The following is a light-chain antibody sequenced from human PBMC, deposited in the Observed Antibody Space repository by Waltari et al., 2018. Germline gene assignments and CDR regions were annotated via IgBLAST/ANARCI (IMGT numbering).Light chain of an antibody. V-gene: IGLV2-14*01. J-gene: IGLJ2*01. CDR3: SSYTRHETGI. CDR2: AVN. Sequence: QSALTQPASVSGSPGQSITISCTGTSSDVGGYNFVSWYQQHPGKVPKLIIYAVNNPPSVFSHRFSGSKSGNTASLTISGLQAEDEADYYCSSYTRHETGIFGGGTKLTVL. CDR1: SSDVGGYNF.